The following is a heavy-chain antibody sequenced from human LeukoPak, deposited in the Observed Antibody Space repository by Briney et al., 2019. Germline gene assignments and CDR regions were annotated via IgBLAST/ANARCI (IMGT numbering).Heavy chain of an antibody. CDR2: IYYRGIT. D-gene: IGHD3-22*01. Sequence: SQTLSLTCTVSGGSISSSSYYWGWIRQPPGKGLEWIGSIYYRGITYYNPSLKSRVTISVDTSKNQFSLKLSSVTAADTAVYYCARVVYDSSTYPKSYFDFWGQGTLVTVSS. CDR3: ARVVYDSSTYPKSYFDF. J-gene: IGHJ4*02. CDR1: GGSISSSSYY. V-gene: IGHV4-39*07.